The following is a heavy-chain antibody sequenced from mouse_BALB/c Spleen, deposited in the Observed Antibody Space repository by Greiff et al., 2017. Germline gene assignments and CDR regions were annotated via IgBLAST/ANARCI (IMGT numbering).Heavy chain of an antibody. V-gene: IGHV5-4*02. CDR2: ISDGGSYT. CDR1: GFTFSDYY. J-gene: IGHJ4*01. Sequence: DVHLVESGGGLVKPGGSLKLSCAASGFTFSDYYMYWVRQTPEKRLEWVATISDGGSYTYYPDSVKGRFTISRDNAKNNLYLQMSSLKSEDTAMYYCARGRDGNYGGGAMDYWGQGTSVTVSS. D-gene: IGHD2-1*01. CDR3: ARGRDGNYGGGAMDY.